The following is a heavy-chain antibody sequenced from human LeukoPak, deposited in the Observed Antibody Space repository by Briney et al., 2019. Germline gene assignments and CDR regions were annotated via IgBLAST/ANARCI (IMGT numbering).Heavy chain of an antibody. D-gene: IGHD3-22*01. CDR2: INGSGGST. CDR3: AKDRVYDSSGYHRPAIPDAFDI. Sequence: GGSLRLSCAASGFTFSSYAMSWVRQAPGKGLEWVSAINGSGGSTYYADSVKGRFTISRDNSKNTLYLQMNSLRAEDTAVYYCAKDRVYDSSGYHRPAIPDAFDIWGQGTMVTVS. V-gene: IGHV3-23*01. CDR1: GFTFSSYA. J-gene: IGHJ3*02.